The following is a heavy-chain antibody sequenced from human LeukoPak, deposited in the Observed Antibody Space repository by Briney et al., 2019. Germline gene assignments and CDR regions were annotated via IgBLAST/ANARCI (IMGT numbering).Heavy chain of an antibody. CDR1: GGSISSSSYY. CDR3: ARLLWMAAAGIDY. Sequence: KPSETLSLTCTVSGGSISSSSYYWGWIRQPPGKGLEWIGSIYYSGSTYYNPSLKSRVTISVDTSKNQFSLKLSSVTAADTAVYYCARLLWMAAAGIDYWGQGTLVTVSS. D-gene: IGHD6-13*01. J-gene: IGHJ4*02. CDR2: IYYSGST. V-gene: IGHV4-39*01.